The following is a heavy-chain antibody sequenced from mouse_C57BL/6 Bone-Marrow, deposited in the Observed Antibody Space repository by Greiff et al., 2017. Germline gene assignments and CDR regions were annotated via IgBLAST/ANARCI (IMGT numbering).Heavy chain of an antibody. CDR1: GFTFSDAW. CDR2: IRNKANNHAT. CDR3: SRCGNYWFAY. D-gene: IGHD2-1*01. Sequence: EVQVVESGGGLVQPGGSMKLSCAASGFTFSDAWMDWVRQSPEKGLEWVAEIRNKANNHATYYAESVKGRFTISRDDSKSSVYLQMNSVRAEDTGIYYCSRCGNYWFAYWGQGTLVTVSA. J-gene: IGHJ3*01. V-gene: IGHV6-6*01.